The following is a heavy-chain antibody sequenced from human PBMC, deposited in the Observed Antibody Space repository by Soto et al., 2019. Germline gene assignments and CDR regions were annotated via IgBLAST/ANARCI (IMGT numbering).Heavy chain of an antibody. CDR3: AKGKGVGATPDGANC. D-gene: IGHD1-26*01. V-gene: IGHV3-23*01. J-gene: IGHJ4*02. Sequence: EVQGLESGGGLVQPGGSLRLSCAASGFTFSHFGMNWVRQAPGKGLEWVSGVRSDGDTTYNAESVKGRFTVSRDTSRNTVYLQMNSLRAEDTAIYYCAKGKGVGATPDGANCWGQGTLVTVSS. CDR2: VRSDGDTT. CDR1: GFTFSHFG.